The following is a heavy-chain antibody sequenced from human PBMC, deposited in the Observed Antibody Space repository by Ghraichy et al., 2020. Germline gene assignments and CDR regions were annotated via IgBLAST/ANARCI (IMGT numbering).Heavy chain of an antibody. Sequence: GESLNTSCAASGFIFSNYNMNWVRQAPGKGLEWVSSISHDSDLTYYADSVKGRFTVSRDNAKNLMYLQMNSLRAEDTAVYYCARGYDDYDYSGGQGTLVTVSS. V-gene: IGHV3-21*06. J-gene: IGHJ4*02. CDR3: ARGYDDYDYS. CDR1: GFIFSNYN. CDR2: ISHDSDLT. D-gene: IGHD3-16*01.